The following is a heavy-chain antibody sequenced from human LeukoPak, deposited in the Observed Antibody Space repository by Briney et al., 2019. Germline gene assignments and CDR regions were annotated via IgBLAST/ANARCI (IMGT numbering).Heavy chain of an antibody. CDR2: INAGNGNT. CDR1: GYTFTSYA. V-gene: IGHV1-3*01. D-gene: IGHD2-21*02. J-gene: IGHJ4*02. CDR3: ARAYCGDCYYDY. Sequence: WASVTVSCTASGYTFTSYAMHWVRQAPGQRLEWMGWINAGNGNTKYSQKFQGRVTITRDTSASTAYMELSSLRSEDTAVYYCARAYCGDCYYDYWGQGTLVTVSS.